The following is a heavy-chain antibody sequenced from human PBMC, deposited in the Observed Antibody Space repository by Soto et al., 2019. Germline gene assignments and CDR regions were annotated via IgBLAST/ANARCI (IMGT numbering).Heavy chain of an antibody. CDR2: INAGNGNT. J-gene: IGHJ5*02. CDR1: GYTFTSYA. CDR3: AAGGAYGWSAP. V-gene: IGHV1-3*01. D-gene: IGHD4-17*01. Sequence: QVQLVQSGAEVKKPGASVKVSCKASGYTFTSYAMHWVRQAPGQRLEWMGWINAGNGNTKYSQKFQGRVTITRDTSESTAYIELSCLRSEDTAVYYCAAGGAYGWSAPWAQGTLVTVSS.